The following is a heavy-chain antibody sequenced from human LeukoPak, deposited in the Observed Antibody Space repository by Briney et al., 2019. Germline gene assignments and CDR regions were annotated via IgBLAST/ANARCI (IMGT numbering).Heavy chain of an antibody. V-gene: IGHV4-4*07. Sequence: PSETLSLTCTVSGGSISSYYWSWIRQPAGKGLEWIGRIYTSGSTNYNPSLKSRVTMSVDTSKNQFSLKLSSVTAADTAVYYCARGGYYDSSGYYEDYLDYWGQGTLVTVSS. CDR3: ARGGYYDSSGYYEDYLDY. D-gene: IGHD3-22*01. CDR2: IYTSGST. J-gene: IGHJ4*02. CDR1: GGSISSYY.